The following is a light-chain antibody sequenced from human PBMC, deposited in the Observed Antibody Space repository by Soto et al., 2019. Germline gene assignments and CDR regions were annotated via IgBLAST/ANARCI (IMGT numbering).Light chain of an antibody. Sequence: EILFSHSPTPPSVSPGEKVSLPPRASQSVSNKLAWFQQKPGQAPRLLIYRTSNRATGIPDRFSGSGSGADFTLSITRLEPEDLAVYYCQQYGSTPLTFGGGTKVDIK. J-gene: IGKJ4*01. V-gene: IGKV3-20*01. CDR1: QSVSNK. CDR3: QQYGSTPLT. CDR2: RTS.